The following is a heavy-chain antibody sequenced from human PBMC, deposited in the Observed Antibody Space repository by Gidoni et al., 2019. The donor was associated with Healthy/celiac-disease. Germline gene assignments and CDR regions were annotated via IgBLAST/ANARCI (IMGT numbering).Heavy chain of an antibody. CDR3: ARDGGSGAAGTMGYYYYGMDV. Sequence: EVQLVESGGGLVKPGGSLRLSCAASGFTFSSYSMNWVRQAPGKGLEWVSSISSSSSYIYYADSVKGRFTISRDNAKNSLYLQMNSLRAEDTAVYYCARDGGSGAAGTMGYYYYGMDVWGQGTTVTVSS. V-gene: IGHV3-21*01. CDR1: GFTFSSYS. D-gene: IGHD6-13*01. CDR2: ISSSSSYI. J-gene: IGHJ6*02.